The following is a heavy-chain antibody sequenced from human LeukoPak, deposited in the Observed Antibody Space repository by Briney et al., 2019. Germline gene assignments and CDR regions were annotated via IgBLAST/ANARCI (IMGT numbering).Heavy chain of an antibody. D-gene: IGHD1-26*01. Sequence: SETLSLTCIVSGDSLSSSDSYWGWIRQPPGKGLEWIGNIYYTGSTYYNPSLRGRVTISIDTSKNHFSLKLASVTAADTAVYYCARPRFSGSTWSGYYFDYWGQGTLVTVSS. CDR3: ARPRFSGSTWSGYYFDY. V-gene: IGHV4-39*02. CDR2: IYYTGST. CDR1: GDSLSSSDSY. J-gene: IGHJ4*02.